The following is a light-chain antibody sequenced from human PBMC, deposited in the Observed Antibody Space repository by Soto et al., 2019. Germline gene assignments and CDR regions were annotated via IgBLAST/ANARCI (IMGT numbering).Light chain of an antibody. J-gene: IGKJ2*01. CDR2: AAS. CDR3: QQSYTTRYT. CDR1: QSIATY. V-gene: IGKV1-39*01. Sequence: DIQMTQSPSSLSASVRDRVTITCRASQSIATYLNWYQQKPGKAPKLLLYAASSLQSGVPPRFSGSGSGTEFTLTISSLQPEDFATYYCQQSYTTRYTFGQGTKVEIK.